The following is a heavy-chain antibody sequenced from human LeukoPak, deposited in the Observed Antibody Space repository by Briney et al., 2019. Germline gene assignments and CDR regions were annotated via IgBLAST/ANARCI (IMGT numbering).Heavy chain of an antibody. CDR2: ISSTSSYI. Sequence: GGSLRLSCAASGFTFSTYTMNWVRQAPGRGLEWVSSISSTSSYIYYADSVKGRFTISRDNAKNSLYLQMNSLRAEDTAVYFCARDLRGLPFDYWGQGTLVTVSS. CDR1: GFTFSTYT. V-gene: IGHV3-21*01. D-gene: IGHD3/OR15-3a*01. CDR3: ARDLRGLPFDY. J-gene: IGHJ4*02.